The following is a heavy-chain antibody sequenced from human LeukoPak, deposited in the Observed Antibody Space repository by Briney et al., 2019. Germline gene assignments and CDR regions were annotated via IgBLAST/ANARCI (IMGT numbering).Heavy chain of an antibody. D-gene: IGHD2-21*02. Sequence: GGSLRLSCGASGFTFSSYSMNWVRQAPGKGPEWVSSISSSGSYIYYADSVKGRFTASRDNAKNSLYLQMNSLRAEDTAVYYCAREEGPDCGGDCYSGYWGQGTLVTVSS. CDR1: GFTFSSYS. V-gene: IGHV3-21*04. CDR2: ISSSGSYI. CDR3: AREEGPDCGGDCYSGY. J-gene: IGHJ4*02.